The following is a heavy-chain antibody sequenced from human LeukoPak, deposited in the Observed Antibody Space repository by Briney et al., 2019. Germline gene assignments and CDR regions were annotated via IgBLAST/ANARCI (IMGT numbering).Heavy chain of an antibody. Sequence: KSSETLSLTCTVSGGSITSGSYYWNWIRQHPGKGLEWIGYNYYSGSTYYNPSLKSRVSTSIGASKNQFSLKLNSVTAADTAVYYCARGFSSSWLFFDYWGQGTLVTVSS. CDR3: ARGFSSSWLFFDY. D-gene: IGHD6-13*01. J-gene: IGHJ4*02. CDR2: NYYSGST. V-gene: IGHV4-31*03. CDR1: GGSITSGSYY.